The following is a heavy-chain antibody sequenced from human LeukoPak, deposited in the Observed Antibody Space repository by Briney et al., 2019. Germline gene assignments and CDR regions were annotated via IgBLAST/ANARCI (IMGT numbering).Heavy chain of an antibody. Sequence: SETLSLTCTVSGGSISSSTYYWGWIRQPPGKGLEWIGGFFYSGSAYYNPSLKSRLTMSVDTSNNQFSLKLMSVTAADTAVYYCASGTSTYYELYFWGQGTLVTVSS. CDR1: GGSISSSTYY. V-gene: IGHV4-39*01. J-gene: IGHJ4*02. D-gene: IGHD3-3*01. CDR2: FFYSGSA. CDR3: ASGTSTYYELYF.